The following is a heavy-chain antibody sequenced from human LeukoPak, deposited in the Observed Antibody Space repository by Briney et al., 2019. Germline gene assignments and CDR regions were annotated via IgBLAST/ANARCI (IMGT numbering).Heavy chain of an antibody. V-gene: IGHV4-34*01. Sequence: ETLSLTCAVYGGSFSGYYWSWIRQPPGKGLEWIGEINLSGSTNYNPSLKSRVTISVDTSKNQFSLKLSSVTAADTAVYYCARGGEHADYVWGSYRRPPNWFDPWGQGTLVTVSS. CDR3: ARGGEHADYVWGSYRRPPNWFDP. D-gene: IGHD3-16*02. CDR1: GGSFSGYY. J-gene: IGHJ5*02. CDR2: INLSGST.